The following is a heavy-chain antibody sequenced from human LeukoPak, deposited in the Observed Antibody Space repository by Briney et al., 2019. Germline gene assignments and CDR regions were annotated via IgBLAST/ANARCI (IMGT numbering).Heavy chain of an antibody. Sequence: GGPLRLPCAASGLTFSRYWMLWVRQAPGKGLVWVSRVNSDENNIKYADHEKGLFTISRHNAKSTLYVQMDRLKAEDTAFYYCGRVGDNRNDVVDYWGRGTLVTVSS. CDR1: GLTFSRYW. J-gene: IGHJ4*02. V-gene: IGHV3-74*01. CDR2: VNSDENNI. CDR3: GRVGDNRNDVVDY. D-gene: IGHD1-20*01.